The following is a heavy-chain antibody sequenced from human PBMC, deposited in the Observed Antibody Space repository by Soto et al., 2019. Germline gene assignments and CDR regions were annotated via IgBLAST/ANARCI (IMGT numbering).Heavy chain of an antibody. V-gene: IGHV4-39*01. CDR2: IKYSGTT. CDR1: GGSISSSRCH. CDR3: ARQTGGYYYYGMDV. Sequence: SETLSLTCTVSGGSISSSRCHWGWIRQPPGKGLEWIASIKYSGTTFYNPSLKSRVTLSVDTSKNQFALKLSSVTAADSAIYYCARQTGGYYYYGMDVWGQGTTVTVS. J-gene: IGHJ6*02. D-gene: IGHD7-27*01.